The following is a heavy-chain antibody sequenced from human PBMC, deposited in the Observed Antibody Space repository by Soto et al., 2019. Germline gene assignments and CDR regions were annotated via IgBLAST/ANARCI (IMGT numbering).Heavy chain of an antibody. CDR2: INHSGST. Sequence: SETLSLTCAVYGGSFSGYYWSWIRQPPGKGLEWIGEINHSGSTNYNPSLKSRVTISVDTSKNQFSLKLSSVTAADTAVYYCARVLLWFGECWFDPWGQGTLVTVSS. CDR3: ARVLLWFGECWFDP. D-gene: IGHD3-10*01. CDR1: GGSFSGYY. J-gene: IGHJ5*02. V-gene: IGHV4-34*01.